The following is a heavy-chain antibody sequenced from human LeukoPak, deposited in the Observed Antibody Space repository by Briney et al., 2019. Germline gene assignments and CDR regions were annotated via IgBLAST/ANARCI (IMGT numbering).Heavy chain of an antibody. J-gene: IGHJ4*02. CDR2: ISNSGST. CDR3: ARRGFFDF. CDR1: GVSISSYY. Sequence: SETLSLTCTVSGVSISSYYWSWIRQPPGKGLELIAYISNSGSTNYNPSLKSRFTISVDTSKNHFSLKLSSVTAADTAIYFCARRGFFDFWGQGTLVTVSS. V-gene: IGHV4-59*08.